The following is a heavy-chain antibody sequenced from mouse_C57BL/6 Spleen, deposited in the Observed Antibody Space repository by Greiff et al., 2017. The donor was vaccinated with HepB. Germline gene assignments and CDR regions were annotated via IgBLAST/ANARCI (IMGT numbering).Heavy chain of an antibody. CDR2: IYPSDSET. Sequence: QVQLQQPGAELVRPGSSVKLSCKASGYTFTSYWMDWVKQRPGQGLEWIGNIYPSDSETHYNQKFKDKATLTVDKSSSTAYMQLSSLTSEDSAVYYCAGGGYYGIPFDYWGQGTTLTVSS. V-gene: IGHV1-61*01. CDR1: GYTFTSYW. D-gene: IGHD1-1*01. CDR3: AGGGYYGIPFDY. J-gene: IGHJ2*01.